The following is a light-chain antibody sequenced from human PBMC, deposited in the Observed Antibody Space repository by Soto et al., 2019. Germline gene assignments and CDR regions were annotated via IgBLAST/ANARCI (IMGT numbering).Light chain of an antibody. V-gene: IGKV3-20*01. Sequence: EIVLTQSPGTLSLSPGERVPLSCRASHSLRKNYLAWYQQKPGQAPRLHFHCASIRATGIPDSFSGIGSGTELTLSINSLESDDFAVYCCEEYCSSPVTVGRKTRLEI. CDR2: CAS. CDR3: EEYCSSPVT. CDR1: HSLRKNY. J-gene: IGKJ5*01.